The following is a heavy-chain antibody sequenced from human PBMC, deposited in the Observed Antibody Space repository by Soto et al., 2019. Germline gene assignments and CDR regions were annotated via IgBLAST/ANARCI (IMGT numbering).Heavy chain of an antibody. D-gene: IGHD3-22*01. CDR2: ISSSGSYI. Sequence: GGSLRLSCAASGFTFSSYSMNWVRQAPGKGLEWVSSISSSGSYIYYPDSVKGRFTISRDNAKNSLYLQMNSLRAEDTAVYYCAIAKYYYDSHTGEWFDPWGQGTLVTVSS. CDR1: GFTFSSYS. V-gene: IGHV3-21*01. J-gene: IGHJ5*02. CDR3: AIAKYYYDSHTGEWFDP.